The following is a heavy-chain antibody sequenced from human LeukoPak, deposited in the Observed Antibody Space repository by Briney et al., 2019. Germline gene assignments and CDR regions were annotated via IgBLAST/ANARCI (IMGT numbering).Heavy chain of an antibody. Sequence: GGSPRLSCAASGFTFSSYSMNWVRQAPGKGLEWVSSISSSSSYIYYADSVKGRFTISRDNAKNSLYLQMNSLRAEDTAVYYCARGRYSGYDLSYWGQGTLVTVSS. CDR1: GFTFSSYS. D-gene: IGHD5-12*01. CDR2: ISSSSSYI. V-gene: IGHV3-21*01. J-gene: IGHJ4*02. CDR3: ARGRYSGYDLSY.